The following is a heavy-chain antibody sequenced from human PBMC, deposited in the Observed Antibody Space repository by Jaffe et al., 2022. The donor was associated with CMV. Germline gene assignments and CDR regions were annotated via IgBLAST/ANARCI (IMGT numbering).Heavy chain of an antibody. J-gene: IGHJ6*03. CDR3: ARHGGDKLRFLEWLCCMDV. CDR1: GGSISSSSYY. CDR2: IYYSGST. D-gene: IGHD3-3*01. V-gene: IGHV4-39*01. Sequence: QLQLQESGPGLVKPSETLSLTCTVSGGSISSSSYYWGWIRQPPGKGLEWIGSIYYSGSTYYNPSLKSRVTISVDTSKNQFSLKLSSVTAADTAVYYCARHGGDKLRFLEWLCCMDVWGKGTTVTVSS.